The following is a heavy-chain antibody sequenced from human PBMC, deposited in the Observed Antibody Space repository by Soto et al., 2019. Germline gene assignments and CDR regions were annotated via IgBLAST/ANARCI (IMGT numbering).Heavy chain of an antibody. Sequence: QLQLQESGPGLVKPSETLSLTCTVSGGSISHYHWNWIRQAPGKGMEWIGYIFYNGGTHYNPSLTSRVTISVDMSRNRLSLTLTSVTAADTAVYYCARSFYPWGQGTLVTVSS. CDR1: GGSISHYH. CDR2: IFYNGGT. V-gene: IGHV4-59*01. J-gene: IGHJ5*02. CDR3: ARSFYP.